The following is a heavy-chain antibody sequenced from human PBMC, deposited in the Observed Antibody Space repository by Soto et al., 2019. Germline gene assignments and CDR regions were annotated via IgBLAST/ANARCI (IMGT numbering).Heavy chain of an antibody. V-gene: IGHV3-23*01. Sequence: TGLSRWLSCAASGLSFSTRGMNWERQVTGKELEWVSGISASGDKTYYADSVKGRFTISRDNSKNTLFLQLNTLRAEDTAIYYCAKDRRVVIPTALEFYFDYWGQGTLVT. D-gene: IGHD2-2*01. CDR1: GLSFSTRG. J-gene: IGHJ4*02. CDR2: ISASGDKT. CDR3: AKDRRVVIPTALEFYFDY.